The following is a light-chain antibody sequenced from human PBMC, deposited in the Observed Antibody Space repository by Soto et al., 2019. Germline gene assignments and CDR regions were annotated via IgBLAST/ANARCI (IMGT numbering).Light chain of an antibody. CDR1: SSDVGGYNY. J-gene: IGLJ2*01. CDR3: ASYAGGKVL. Sequence: QSALTQPPSASGSPGQSVTISCTGTSSDVGGYNYVSWYQQHPGKAPKLMISEVSKRPSGVPDRFSGSKSGNTASLTVSGLHAEDEADYYCASYAGGKVLFGGGTKLTVL. CDR2: EVS. V-gene: IGLV2-8*01.